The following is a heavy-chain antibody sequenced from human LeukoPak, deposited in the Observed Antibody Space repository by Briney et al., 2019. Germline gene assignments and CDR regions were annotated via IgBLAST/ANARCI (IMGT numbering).Heavy chain of an antibody. V-gene: IGHV3-23*01. D-gene: IGHD2-15*01. CDR1: GFTFSSYG. Sequence: PGGSLRLSCAASGFTFSSYGMSWVRQAPGKGLEWGSNITGSGGSTYYADSVKGRFTISRDNPKNPLYLQMNSLRAEDTAVYYCAKLIETAATGNWGQGTLVTVSS. CDR2: ITGSGGST. J-gene: IGHJ4*02. CDR3: AKLIETAATGN.